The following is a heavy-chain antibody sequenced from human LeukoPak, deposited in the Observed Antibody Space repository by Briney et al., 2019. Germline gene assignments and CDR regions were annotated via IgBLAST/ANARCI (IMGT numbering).Heavy chain of an antibody. V-gene: IGHV3-23*01. CDR3: TKGHYYYDSSGYRY. CDR1: GFTFSSYA. CDR2: ISGSGGST. D-gene: IGHD3-22*01. Sequence: GGSLRLSCAASGFTFSSYAMSWVRQAPGKGLEWVSAISGSGGSTYYADSVKGRFTISRDNSKNTLYLQMNSLRAEDTAVYYCTKGHYYYDSSGYRYWGQGTLVTVSS. J-gene: IGHJ4*02.